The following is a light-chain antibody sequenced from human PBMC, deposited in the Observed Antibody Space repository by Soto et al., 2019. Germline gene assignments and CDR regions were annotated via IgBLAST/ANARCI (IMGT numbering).Light chain of an antibody. CDR2: GAS. V-gene: IGKV3-11*01. Sequence: EIVMTQSPATLSLSPGERATLSCRASQSVSRNLAWYQQKPGQAPRVIIYGASSRATGIPDRFRGSGSGTDFSLTISSLEPEDFEVYYCQQRSNWPPNFGQGTRLEIK. J-gene: IGKJ5*01. CDR3: QQRSNWPPN. CDR1: QSVSRN.